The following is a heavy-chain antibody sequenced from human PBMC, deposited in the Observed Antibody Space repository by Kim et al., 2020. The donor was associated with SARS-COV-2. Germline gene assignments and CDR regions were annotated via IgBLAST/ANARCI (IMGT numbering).Heavy chain of an antibody. V-gene: IGHV3-74*01. J-gene: IGHJ4*02. Sequence: GGSLRLSCAASGFTFSSYWMHWVRQAPGKGLVWVSRINSDGSSTSYADSVKGRFTISRDNAKNTLYLQMNSLRAEDTAVYYCARVEEGDYVPLDYWGQGTLVTVSS. CDR2: INSDGSST. CDR1: GFTFSSYW. D-gene: IGHD4-17*01. CDR3: ARVEEGDYVPLDY.